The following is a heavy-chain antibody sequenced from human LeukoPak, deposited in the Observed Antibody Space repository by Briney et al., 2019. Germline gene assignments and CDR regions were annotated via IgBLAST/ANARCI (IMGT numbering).Heavy chain of an antibody. V-gene: IGHV5-51*01. CDR2: IYPGDSDT. D-gene: IGHD6-19*01. CDR1: GYSFTSYW. CDR3: ARRIAVAGTARAFDI. Sequence: GESLKISCXGSGYSFTSYWIGWVRQMSGKGLEWMGIIYPGDSDTRYSPSFQGQVTISADKSISTAYLQWSSLKASDTAMYYCARRIAVAGTARAFDIWGQGTMVTVSS. J-gene: IGHJ3*02.